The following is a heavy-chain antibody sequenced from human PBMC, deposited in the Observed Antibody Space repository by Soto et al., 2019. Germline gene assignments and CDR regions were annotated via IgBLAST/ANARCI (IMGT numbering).Heavy chain of an antibody. Sequence: PGGSLRLSCAASGFTVSSNYMSWVRQAPGKGLEWVSVIYSGGSTYYADSVKGRFTISRDNSKNTLYLQMNSLRAEDTAVYYCARPKLLWFGPYDYWGQGTLVTVSS. CDR1: GFTVSSNY. CDR2: IYSGGST. CDR3: ARPKLLWFGPYDY. D-gene: IGHD3-10*01. J-gene: IGHJ4*02. V-gene: IGHV3-66*04.